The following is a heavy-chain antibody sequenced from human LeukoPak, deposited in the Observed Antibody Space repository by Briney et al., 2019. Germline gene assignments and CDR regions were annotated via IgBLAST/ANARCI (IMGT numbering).Heavy chain of an antibody. D-gene: IGHD3-22*01. J-gene: IGHJ4*02. Sequence: SETLSLTCAIHGGSFSGYYWTWIRQPPGKGLEWIGEFIQSGSTNYNPSLKSRVTISVDTSKNQFSLKLSSVTAADTAVYYCARAVESSVRFDDWGQGTLVTVSS. V-gene: IGHV4-34*12. CDR2: FIQSGST. CDR1: GGSFSGYY. CDR3: ARAVESSVRFDD.